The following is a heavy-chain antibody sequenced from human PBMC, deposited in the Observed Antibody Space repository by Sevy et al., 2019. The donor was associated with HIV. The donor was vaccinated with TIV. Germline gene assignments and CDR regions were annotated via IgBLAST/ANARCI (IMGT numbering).Heavy chain of an antibody. D-gene: IGHD3-10*01. CDR1: GGTFSSYA. CDR2: IIPIFGTA. V-gene: IGHV1-69*13. J-gene: IGHJ6*02. Sequence: ASVKVSCKASGGTFSSYAISWVRQAPGQGLEWMGGIIPIFGTANYAQKFQGRVTITADESTSTAYMELSSLRSGDTAVYYCARGGSGSFPGYYGMDVWGQGTTVTVSS. CDR3: ARGGSGSFPGYYGMDV.